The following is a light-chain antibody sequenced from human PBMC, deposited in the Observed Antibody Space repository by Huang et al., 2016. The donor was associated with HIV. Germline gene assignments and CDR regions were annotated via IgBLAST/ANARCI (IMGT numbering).Light chain of an antibody. V-gene: IGKV1D-12*01. CDR1: QGIDSW. CDR3: LQTNSFPYT. Sequence: RVTITCRASQGIDSWLAWYQQRPGKDPKVLIYAASSLQGGVPSRFSGSGSGTDFSLTINTLQPEDFATYYCLQTNSFPYTFGQGTNLEI. J-gene: IGKJ2*01. CDR2: AAS.